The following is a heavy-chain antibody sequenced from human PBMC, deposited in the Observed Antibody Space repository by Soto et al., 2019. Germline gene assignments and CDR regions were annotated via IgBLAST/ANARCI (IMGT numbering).Heavy chain of an antibody. CDR3: ARDLDCSGGSCYAAVWFDP. D-gene: IGHD2-15*01. Sequence: ASVKVSCKASGYTFTSYGISWVRQAPGQGLEWMGWISAYNGNTNYAQKLQGRVTMTTYTSTSTAYMELRSLRSDDTAVYYCARDLDCSGGSCYAAVWFDPWGQGTLVTVSS. CDR2: ISAYNGNT. J-gene: IGHJ5*02. V-gene: IGHV1-18*01. CDR1: GYTFTSYG.